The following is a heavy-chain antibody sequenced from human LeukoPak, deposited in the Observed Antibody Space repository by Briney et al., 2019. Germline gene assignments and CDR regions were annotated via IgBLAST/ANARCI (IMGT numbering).Heavy chain of an antibody. CDR3: ARGAYSGSYLSDY. J-gene: IGHJ4*02. CDR1: GGTFSSYY. CDR2: INPNSGGT. V-gene: IGHV1-2*02. Sequence: GASVKVSCKASGGTFSSYYMHWVRQAPGQGLEWMGWINPNSGGTNYAQKFQGRVTMTRDTSISTAYMELSRLRSDDTAVYYCARGAYSGSYLSDYWGQGTLVTVSS. D-gene: IGHD1-26*01.